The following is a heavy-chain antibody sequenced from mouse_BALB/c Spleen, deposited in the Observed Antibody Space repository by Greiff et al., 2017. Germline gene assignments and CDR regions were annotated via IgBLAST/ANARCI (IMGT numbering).Heavy chain of an antibody. CDR3: AKEGHYYYFDY. CDR2: ISYDGSN. J-gene: IGHJ2*01. V-gene: IGHV3-6*02. CDR1: GYTITSGYY. Sequence: ESGPGLVRPSESLSLTCSVSGYTITSGYYWYWIRQSPGNKLEWMGYISYDGSNNYNPSLKNRISITRDTSKNQFFLKLNSVTTEDTATYYCAKEGHYYYFDYWGQGTTLTVSA. D-gene: IGHD1-2*01.